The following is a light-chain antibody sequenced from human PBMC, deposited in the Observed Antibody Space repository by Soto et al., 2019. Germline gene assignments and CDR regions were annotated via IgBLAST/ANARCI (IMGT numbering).Light chain of an antibody. V-gene: IGLV1-40*01. CDR3: QSYDSSLSGSHVV. CDR1: SSNIGAGYD. J-gene: IGLJ2*01. CDR2: GNS. Sequence: QCVLTQPPSVSGAPGQRVTISCTGSSSNIGAGYDVHWYQQLPGTAPKLLIYGNSNRPSGVPDRFSGSQSGTSASLAITGLQAEDEADYYCQSYDSSLSGSHVVFGGGTKLTVL.